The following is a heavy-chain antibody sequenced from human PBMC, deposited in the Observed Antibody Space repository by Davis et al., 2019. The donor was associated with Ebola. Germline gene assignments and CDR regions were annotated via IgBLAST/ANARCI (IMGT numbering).Heavy chain of an antibody. J-gene: IGHJ4*02. CDR3: ARDDGNSYYGDN. D-gene: IGHD1-26*01. CDR2: INANSGGT. V-gene: IGHV1-2*02. CDR1: GYTFTGYY. Sequence: ASVKVSCKASGYTFTGYYMHWVRQAPGQGPEWMGWINANSGGTNYAQKFQGRVAMTRDTSINTVYMELKRLKSDDTAIYYCARDDGNSYYGDNWGQGTQVTVSS.